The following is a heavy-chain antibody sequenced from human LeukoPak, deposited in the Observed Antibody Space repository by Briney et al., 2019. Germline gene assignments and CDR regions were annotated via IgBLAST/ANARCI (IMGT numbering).Heavy chain of an antibody. D-gene: IGHD6-13*01. CDR2: IYYSGST. CDR3: ARDLYSSRTNDAFVI. CDR1: GGPIRSSSYY. Sequence: PSETLSLTCSVSGGPIRSSSYYWGWIRQPPGKGLEWIGSIYYSGSTYYNPSLKSRVTISIDTSKNQFSLKLSSVTAADTDVYYCARDLYSSRTNDAFVIWGQGTVVTVSS. V-gene: IGHV4-39*07. J-gene: IGHJ3*02.